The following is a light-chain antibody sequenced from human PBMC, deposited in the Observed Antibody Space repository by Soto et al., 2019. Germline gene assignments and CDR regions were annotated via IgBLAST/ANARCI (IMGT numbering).Light chain of an antibody. J-gene: IGLJ3*02. CDR3: SSYTSSSTVV. Sequence: QSALTQPASVSGSPGQSITISCTGTSSDVGAYNSVSWYQQHPGKAPKLMIXXXXXXXXXXXXXXXXXKSGNTASLTISGLXXXXXXXXYCSSYTSSSTVVFGGGTKLTVL. CDR2: XXX. V-gene: IGLV2-14*01. CDR1: SSDVGAYNS.